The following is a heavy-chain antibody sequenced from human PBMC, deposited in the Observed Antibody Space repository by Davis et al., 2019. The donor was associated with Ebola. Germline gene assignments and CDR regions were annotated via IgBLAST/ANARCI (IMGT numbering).Heavy chain of an antibody. CDR1: GDSIRSDSYY. J-gene: IGHJ3*01. CDR3: ARDNDPYGGRYKYRPPNAFDL. Sequence: PSETLSLTCTVSGDSIRSDSYYWSWIRQPPGKGLEWIGYIYYSGSILYNPSLKSRVTIFSDTSKTSFSLRRTSVTAADAAIYFCARDNDPYGGRYKYRPPNAFDLWGQGTKVAVSS. V-gene: IGHV4-61*01. D-gene: IGHD1-26*01. CDR2: IYYSGSI.